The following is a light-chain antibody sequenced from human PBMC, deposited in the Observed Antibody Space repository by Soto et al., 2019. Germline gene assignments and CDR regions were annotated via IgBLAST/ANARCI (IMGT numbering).Light chain of an antibody. J-gene: IGLJ2*01. V-gene: IGLV1-51*02. CDR2: ENI. CDR3: GTWDSSLSAVV. CDR1: SSNIGNNY. Sequence: QSVLTQPPSVSAAPGQKVTISCSGSSSNIGNNYVSWYQQLPGTAPKLLIYENIKRPSGIPDRFSGSKSGTSATLGITGLQTGXEADYYCGTWDSSLSAVVFGGGTKLTVL.